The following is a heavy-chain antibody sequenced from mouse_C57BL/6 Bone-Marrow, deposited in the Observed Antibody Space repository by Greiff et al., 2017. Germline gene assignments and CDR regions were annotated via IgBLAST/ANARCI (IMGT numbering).Heavy chain of an antibody. CDR1: GYTFTSYW. Sequence: QVHVKQPGAELVKPGASVKMSCKASGYTFTSYWITWVKQRPGQGLEWIGDIYPGSGSTNYNEKFKSKGTLTVDTSSSTAYMQISSLTSEDSAVYEWAREDYDGWYFDVWGTGTTVTVSS. CDR2: IYPGSGST. CDR3: AREDYDGWYFDV. J-gene: IGHJ1*03. D-gene: IGHD2-4*01. V-gene: IGHV1-55*01.